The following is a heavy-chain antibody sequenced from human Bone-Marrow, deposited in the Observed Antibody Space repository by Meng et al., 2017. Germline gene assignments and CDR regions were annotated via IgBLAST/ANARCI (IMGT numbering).Heavy chain of an antibody. J-gene: IGHJ4*02. CDR1: GGTFSSYA. D-gene: IGHD3-16*02. V-gene: IGHV1-69*06. CDR2: IITIFGTA. CDR3: ARGNYYAYVWGGYRHGYYFDY. Sequence: SAKVSCNAAGGTFSSYAISWVRQAPGQGLEWMGGIITIFGTANYSQKCQGRVTITADKSTSTAYMELSSLRSEDTAVYYCARGNYYAYVWGGYRHGYYFDYWGQGTLVTVSS.